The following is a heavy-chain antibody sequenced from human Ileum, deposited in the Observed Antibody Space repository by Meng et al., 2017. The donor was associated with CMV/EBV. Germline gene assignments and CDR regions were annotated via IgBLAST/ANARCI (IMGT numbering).Heavy chain of an antibody. CDR3: AREMSRTGFFDY. D-gene: IGHD1-1*01. CDR2: IHISGAT. CDR1: GGSIGSGYYY. Sequence: QGQPQEAGPGLVEPSETLSPTCTVSGGSIGSGYYYWSWIRQPAGKGLEWIGRIHISGATNYNPSLKSRVTMSVDTSKNQFSLKVRSVTAADTAVYYCAREMSRTGFFDYWGQGNLVTVSS. J-gene: IGHJ4*02. V-gene: IGHV4-61*02.